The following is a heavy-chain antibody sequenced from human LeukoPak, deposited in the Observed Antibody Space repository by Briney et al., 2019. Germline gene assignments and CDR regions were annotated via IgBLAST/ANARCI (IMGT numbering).Heavy chain of an antibody. CDR2: IRGTGGGT. CDR3: AKGIGLANDAFDI. D-gene: IGHD1-26*01. J-gene: IGHJ3*02. V-gene: IGHV3-23*01. CDR1: GFTFSSYA. Sequence: GGSLRLSCAASGFTFSSYAMSWVRQAPGKGLEWVSVIRGTGGGTNYGDSVKGRFTISRDNSKNTLYLQMISLRAEDTAVYYCAKGIGLANDAFDIWGQGTMVTVSS.